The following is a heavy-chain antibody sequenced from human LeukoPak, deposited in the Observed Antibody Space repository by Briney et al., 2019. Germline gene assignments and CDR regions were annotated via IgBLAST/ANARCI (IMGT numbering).Heavy chain of an antibody. CDR2: IIPIFGTA. D-gene: IGHD2-15*01. Sequence: SVKVSCKASGGTYSSYAISWVRQAPGQGLEWMGGIIPIFGTANYAQKFQGRVTITTDESTSTAYMELSSLRSEDTAVYYCARDGYCSGGSCYGRFWGQGTLVTVSS. V-gene: IGHV1-69*05. CDR1: GGTYSSYA. CDR3: ARDGYCSGGSCYGRF. J-gene: IGHJ4*02.